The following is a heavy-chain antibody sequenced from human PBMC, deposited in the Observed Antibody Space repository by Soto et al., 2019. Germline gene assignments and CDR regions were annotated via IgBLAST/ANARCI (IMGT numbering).Heavy chain of an antibody. CDR2: IYYSGST. D-gene: IGHD6-13*01. Sequence: PSETLSLTCTVSGGSISSYYWSWIRQPPGKGLEWIGYIYYSGSTNYNPSLKSRVTISVDTSKNQFSLKLSSVTAADTAVYYCAMSGLLVEGDRSSAFDYWGQGTLFTVSS. V-gene: IGHV4-59*01. CDR1: GGSISSYY. J-gene: IGHJ4*02. CDR3: AMSGLLVEGDRSSAFDY.